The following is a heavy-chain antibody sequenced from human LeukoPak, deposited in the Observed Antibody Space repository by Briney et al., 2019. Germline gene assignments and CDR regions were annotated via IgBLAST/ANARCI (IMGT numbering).Heavy chain of an antibody. V-gene: IGHV4-59*12. CDR3: ARDRGYYGMDV. Sequence: SETLSLTCTVSGGSISSYYWSWIRQPPGKGLEWIGYIYYSGSTNYNPSLKSRVTISVGTSKNQFSLKLSSVTAADTAVYYCARDRGYYGMDVWGQGTTVTVSS. J-gene: IGHJ6*02. CDR1: GGSISSYY. CDR2: IYYSGST.